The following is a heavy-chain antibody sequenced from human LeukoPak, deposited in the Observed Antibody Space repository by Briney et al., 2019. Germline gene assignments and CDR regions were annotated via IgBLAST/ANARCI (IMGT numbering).Heavy chain of an antibody. CDR2: ISSSSSYI. Sequence: GGSPRLSCAASGFTFSSYSMNWVRQAPGKGLEWVSSISSSSSYIYYADSVKGRFTISRDNAKNSLYLQMNSLRAEDTAVYYCARDGDYVSYYFDYWGQGTLVTVSS. CDR3: ARDGDYVSYYFDY. V-gene: IGHV3-21*01. J-gene: IGHJ4*02. D-gene: IGHD4-17*01. CDR1: GFTFSSYS.